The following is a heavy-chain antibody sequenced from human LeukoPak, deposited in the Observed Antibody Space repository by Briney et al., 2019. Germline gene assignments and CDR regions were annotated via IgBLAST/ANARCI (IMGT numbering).Heavy chain of an antibody. CDR3: ARGWWELPGGFDP. CDR2: IYYSGST. J-gene: IGHJ5*02. D-gene: IGHD1-26*01. V-gene: IGHV4-39*07. Sequence: SSETLSLTCTVSGGSISSRSYYWGWIRQPPGKGLEWIGSIYYSGSTNYNPSLKSRVTISVDTSKNQFSLKLSSVTAADTAVYYCARGWWELPGGFDPWGQGTLVTVSS. CDR1: GGSISSRSYY.